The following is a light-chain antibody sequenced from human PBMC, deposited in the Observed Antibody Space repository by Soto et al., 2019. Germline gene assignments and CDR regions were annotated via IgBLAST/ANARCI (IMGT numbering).Light chain of an antibody. CDR2: GVS. CDR1: QSVRSTY. J-gene: IGKJ4*01. V-gene: IGKV3-15*01. CDR3: QQYGDWPLT. Sequence: EIVMTQSPVTRSVSPGERATLSCRASQSVRSTYLAWYQQKPGQAPRLLIFGVSNRAAGIPARFSGSGSGTEFTLTISSLQSEDFAVYYCQQYGDWPLTFGGGTKV.